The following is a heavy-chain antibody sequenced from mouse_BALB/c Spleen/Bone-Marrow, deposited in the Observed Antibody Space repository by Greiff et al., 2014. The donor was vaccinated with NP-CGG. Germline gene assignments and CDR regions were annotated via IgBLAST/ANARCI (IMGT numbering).Heavy chain of an antibody. V-gene: IGHV1-69*02. Sequence: QVQLQQSGAELVRPGASVKLSCKASGYTFTNYWINWVKQRPGQGLEWIGNIYPSDSYTNYNQKFKDKATLTVDKSSSTAYMQLSSLTSEDSAVYYCTRTYDGRTWFAYWGQGTLVTVSA. CDR1: GYTFTNYW. CDR2: IYPSDSYT. CDR3: TRTYDGRTWFAY. D-gene: IGHD2-3*01. J-gene: IGHJ3*01.